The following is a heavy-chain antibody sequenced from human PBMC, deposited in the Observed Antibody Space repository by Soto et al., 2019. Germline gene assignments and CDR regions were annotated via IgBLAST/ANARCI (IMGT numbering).Heavy chain of an antibody. CDR1: GGSISGGVYY. V-gene: IGHV4-30-4*01. Sequence: SETLSLTCTVSGGSISGGVYYWSWIRQPPGKGLEWIGYIYDSGSTYYNPSLKSRVTISVDTSKNQFSLRLSSVTAADTAVYYCAREIIPLPTDWYFDLWGRGTLVTVSS. CDR2: IYDSGST. J-gene: IGHJ2*01. CDR3: AREIIPLPTDWYFDL. D-gene: IGHD2-15*01.